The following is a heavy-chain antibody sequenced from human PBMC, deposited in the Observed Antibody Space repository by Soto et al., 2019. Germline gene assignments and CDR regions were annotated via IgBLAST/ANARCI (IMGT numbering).Heavy chain of an antibody. CDR2: ISAYNGNT. Sequence: QVQLVQSGAEVKKPGASVKVSCKASGYTFTSYGISWVRQAPGQGLEWMGWISAYNGNTNYAQKLQGRVTMTTDTSTSTAYMALRSLRSDDTTVYYCARNLTYSSGWYGSEGFDYWGQGTLVTVSS. D-gene: IGHD6-19*01. J-gene: IGHJ4*02. CDR1: GYTFTSYG. CDR3: ARNLTYSSGWYGSEGFDY. V-gene: IGHV1-18*01.